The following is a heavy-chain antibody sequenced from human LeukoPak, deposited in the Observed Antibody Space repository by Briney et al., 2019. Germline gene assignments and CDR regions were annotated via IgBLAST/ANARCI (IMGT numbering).Heavy chain of an antibody. D-gene: IGHD2-2*01. CDR1: GFTFSSYA. CDR3: AKADCSSTSCSPIWFDP. J-gene: IGHJ5*02. CDR2: ISGSGGST. V-gene: IGHV3-23*01. Sequence: GGSLRLSCAASGFTFSSYAMSWVRQAPGKGLEWVSAISGSGGSTYYADSVKGRFTISRDNAKNSLYLQMNSLRAEDTALYYCAKADCSSTSCSPIWFDPWGQGTLVTVSS.